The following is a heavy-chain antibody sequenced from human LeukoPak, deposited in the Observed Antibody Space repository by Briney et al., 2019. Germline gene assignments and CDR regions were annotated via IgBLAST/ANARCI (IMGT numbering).Heavy chain of an antibody. CDR3: AKASMVISLGES. D-gene: IGHD3-16*01. J-gene: IGHJ5*02. CDR1: GFTFSSYA. V-gene: IGHV3-23*01. Sequence: SGGSLRLSCAASGFTFSSYAMSWVRQAPGKGLEWVSAISGSGGSTYYADSVKDRFTISRDNSKNTLYLQMNSLRAEDTAVYYCAKASMVISLGESWGQGTLVTVSS. CDR2: ISGSGGST.